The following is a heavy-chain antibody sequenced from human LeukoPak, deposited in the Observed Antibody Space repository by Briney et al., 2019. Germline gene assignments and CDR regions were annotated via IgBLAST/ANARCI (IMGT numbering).Heavy chain of an antibody. CDR3: ARGYSYGEFDY. V-gene: IGHV3-48*01. CDR1: GFTFSSYS. Sequence: AGSLRLSCAASGFTFSSYSMNWVRQAPGKGLEWVSYISSSSSTIYYADSVKGRFTIPRDNAKNSLYLQMNSLRAEDTAVYYCARGYSYGEFDYWGQGTLVTVSS. D-gene: IGHD5-18*01. J-gene: IGHJ4*02. CDR2: ISSSSSTI.